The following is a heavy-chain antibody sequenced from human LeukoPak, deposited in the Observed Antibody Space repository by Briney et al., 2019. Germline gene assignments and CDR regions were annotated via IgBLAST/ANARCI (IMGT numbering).Heavy chain of an antibody. CDR1: GYTFTSYY. V-gene: IGHV1-46*01. D-gene: IGHD5-12*01. CDR2: INPSGGST. CDR3: ARTSMVATAFDP. Sequence: GASVKVSCKASGYTFTSYYMHWVRQAPGQGLEWVGIINPSGGSTSYAQKFQGRVTMTRDMSTSTVYMELSSLRSEDTAVYYCARTSMVATAFDPWGQGTLVTVSS. J-gene: IGHJ5*02.